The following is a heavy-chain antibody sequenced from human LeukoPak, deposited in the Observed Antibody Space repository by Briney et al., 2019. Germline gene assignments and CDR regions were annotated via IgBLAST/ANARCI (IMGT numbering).Heavy chain of an antibody. J-gene: IGHJ5*02. D-gene: IGHD4-17*01. Sequence: GASVKVPCKASGGTFSSYAISWVRQAPGQGLEWMGGIIPIFGTANYAQKLQGRVTITADESTSTAYMELSSLRSEDTAVYYCATRVRDDYGDYGSHWFDPWGQGTLVTVSS. CDR2: IIPIFGTA. CDR3: ATRVRDDYGDYGSHWFDP. CDR1: GGTFSSYA. V-gene: IGHV1-69*13.